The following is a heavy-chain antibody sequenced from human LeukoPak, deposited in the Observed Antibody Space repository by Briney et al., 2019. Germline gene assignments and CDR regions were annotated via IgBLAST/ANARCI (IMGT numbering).Heavy chain of an antibody. Sequence: ASVKVSCKASGYTFNGFYLHWVRQAPGQGLEWMGWINPNSGGTNYAQKFQGRVTMTRDTSISTAYMELSRLRSDDTAVYYCARWMATVTTPDYWGQGTLVTVSS. V-gene: IGHV1-2*02. CDR1: GYTFNGFY. CDR3: ARWMATVTTPDY. J-gene: IGHJ4*02. D-gene: IGHD4-11*01. CDR2: INPNSGGT.